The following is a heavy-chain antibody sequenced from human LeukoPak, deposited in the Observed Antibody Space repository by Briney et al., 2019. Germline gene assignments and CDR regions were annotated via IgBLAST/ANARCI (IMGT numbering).Heavy chain of an antibody. CDR1: GYSISSGYY. Sequence: SETLSLTCAVSGYSISSGYYWGWIRQPPGKGLEWIGSIYHSGSTYYNPSLKSRVTISVDTSKNQFSLKLSSVTAADTAVYYCARVYNHGSGNSHLGYWGQGTLVTVSS. J-gene: IGHJ4*02. V-gene: IGHV4-38-2*01. CDR3: ARVYNHGSGNSHLGY. CDR2: IYHSGST. D-gene: IGHD3-10*01.